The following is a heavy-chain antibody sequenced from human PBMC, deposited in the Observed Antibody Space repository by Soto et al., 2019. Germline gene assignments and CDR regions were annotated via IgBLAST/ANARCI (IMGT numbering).Heavy chain of an antibody. V-gene: IGHV4-59*08. D-gene: IGHD2-15*01. Sequence: SETLSLTCTVSGGSISSYYWSWIRQPPGKGLEWIGYIYYSGSTNYNPSLKSRVTISVDTSKNQFSLKLSSVTAADTAVYYCARHACSGGSCYSKVFDYWGQGTLVTVSS. CDR1: GGSISSYY. J-gene: IGHJ4*02. CDR3: ARHACSGGSCYSKVFDY. CDR2: IYYSGST.